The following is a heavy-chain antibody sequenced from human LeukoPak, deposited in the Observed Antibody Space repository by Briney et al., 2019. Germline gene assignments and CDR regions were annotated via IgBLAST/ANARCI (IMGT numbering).Heavy chain of an antibody. Sequence: GASVKVSCKASGGTFSSYAISWVRQAPGQGLEWMGRIIPNFGTANYAQKFQGRVTITADESTSTAYMELSSLRSEDTAVYYCARTYYYGSGSYSRRPNWFDPWGQGTLVTVSS. D-gene: IGHD3-10*01. J-gene: IGHJ5*02. V-gene: IGHV1-69*13. CDR2: IIPNFGTA. CDR1: GGTFSSYA. CDR3: ARTYYYGSGSYSRRPNWFDP.